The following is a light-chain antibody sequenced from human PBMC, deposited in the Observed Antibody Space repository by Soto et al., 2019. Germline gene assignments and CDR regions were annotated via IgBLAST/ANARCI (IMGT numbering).Light chain of an antibody. CDR2: GAS. CDR3: QQFGSSPPWT. V-gene: IGKV3-20*01. Sequence: EIVLTQSPGTLSLSPGERATLSCRASQSVSSNYLAWYQQNPGQAPRLLIYGASSRATGIPDRFSGSGSGTDFTLTISRPEPEDFAVYYCQQFGSSPPWTFGQGTKVEIK. J-gene: IGKJ1*01. CDR1: QSVSSNY.